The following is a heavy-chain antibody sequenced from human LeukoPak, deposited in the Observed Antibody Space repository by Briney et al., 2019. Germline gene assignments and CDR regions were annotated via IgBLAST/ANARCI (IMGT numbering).Heavy chain of an antibody. Sequence: SVKVSCKASGYTFTSYDISWVRQAPGQGLEWMGGIIPIFGTANYAQKFQGRVTITADKSTSTAYMELSSLRSEDTAVYYCAREEWNLQYSGYDWTYYFDYWGQGTLVTVSS. V-gene: IGHV1-69*06. J-gene: IGHJ4*02. CDR3: AREEWNLQYSGYDWTYYFDY. CDR2: IIPIFGTA. D-gene: IGHD5-12*01. CDR1: GYTFTSYD.